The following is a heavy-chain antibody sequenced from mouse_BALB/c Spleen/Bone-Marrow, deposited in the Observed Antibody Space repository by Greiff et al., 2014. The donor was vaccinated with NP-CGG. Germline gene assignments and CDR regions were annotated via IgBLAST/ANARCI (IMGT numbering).Heavy chain of an antibody. V-gene: IGHV14-3*02. Sequence: EVQLQQSGAELVKPGASVKLSCTASGFNIKDTYMHWVKQRPEQGLEWIGRIDPANGNTKYDPKFQGMATITADTSSNTAYLQLSSLTSEDTAVYYCAIYYYGSRGFAYWGQGTLVTVSA. D-gene: IGHD1-1*01. CDR1: GFNIKDTY. J-gene: IGHJ3*01. CDR3: AIYYYGSRGFAY. CDR2: IDPANGNT.